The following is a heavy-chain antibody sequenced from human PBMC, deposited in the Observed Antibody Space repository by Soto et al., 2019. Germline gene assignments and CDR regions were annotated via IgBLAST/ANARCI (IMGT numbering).Heavy chain of an antibody. CDR2: IYHSGST. J-gene: IGHJ2*01. CDR1: GGSISRSNW. CDR3: ARADYGGSTYWYFDL. Sequence: SETLSVTCAVSGGSISRSNWWSWVRQPPGKGLEWIGEIYHSGSTNYNPSLKSRVTISVDKSKNQFSLKLSSVTAADTAVYYCARADYGGSTYWYFDLWGRGTLVTVS. V-gene: IGHV4-4*02. D-gene: IGHD4-17*01.